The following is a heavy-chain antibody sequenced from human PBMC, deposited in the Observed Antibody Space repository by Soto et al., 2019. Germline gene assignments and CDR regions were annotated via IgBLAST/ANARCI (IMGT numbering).Heavy chain of an antibody. J-gene: IGHJ4*02. D-gene: IGHD6-6*01. CDR2: IYYSGST. CDR3: ARSARRAFFDY. Sequence: SETLSLTCTVSGGSISSSSYYWGGIRQPPGKGLEWIGSIYYSGSTYYNPSLKSRDTISVDTSKNQFSMKLSSVTAAYTSLYYCARSARRAFFDYLGQGTLVTVSS. CDR1: GGSISSSSYY. V-gene: IGHV4-39*01.